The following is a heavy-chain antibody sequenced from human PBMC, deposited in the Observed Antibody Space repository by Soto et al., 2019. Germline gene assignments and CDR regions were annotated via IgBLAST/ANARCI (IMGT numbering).Heavy chain of an antibody. J-gene: IGHJ5*02. CDR1: GGTFSSYA. D-gene: IGHD3-22*01. V-gene: IGHV1-69*13. CDR2: IIPIFGTA. Sequence: GASVKVSCKASGGTFSSYAISWVRQAPGQGLEWMGGIIPIFGTANYAQKFQGRVTITADESTSTAYMELSSLRSEDTAVYYCARDQAPPWSMIVVAPTDNWFDPWGQGTLVTVSS. CDR3: ARDQAPPWSMIVVAPTDNWFDP.